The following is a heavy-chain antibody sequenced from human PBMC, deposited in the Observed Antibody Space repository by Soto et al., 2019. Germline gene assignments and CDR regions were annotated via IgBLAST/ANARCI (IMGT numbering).Heavy chain of an antibody. CDR2: IYYSGST. D-gene: IGHD6-19*01. V-gene: IGHV4-39*01. J-gene: IGHJ4*02. Sequence: SETLSLTCTVSGGSISSSSYYWGWIRQPPGKGLEWIGSIYYSGSTYYNPSLKSRVTISVDTSKNQFSLKLSSVTAADTAVYYCARVAGNSQTRQLAYWGQGTLVTVSS. CDR1: GGSISSSSYY. CDR3: ARVAGNSQTRQLAY.